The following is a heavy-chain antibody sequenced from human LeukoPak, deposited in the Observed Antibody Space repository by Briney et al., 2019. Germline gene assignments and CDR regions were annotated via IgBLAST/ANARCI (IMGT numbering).Heavy chain of an antibody. CDR1: GYTFTSYG. CDR3: ARAVRNIGYSSGLGRRYYYMDV. Sequence: GASVKVSCKASGYTFTSYGISWVRQAPGQGLEWMGWISAYNGNTNYAQKLQGRVTMTTDTSTSTAYMELRSLRSDDTAVYYCARAVRNIGYSSGLGRRYYYMDVWGKGTTVTVSS. CDR2: ISAYNGNT. V-gene: IGHV1-18*01. D-gene: IGHD6-19*01. J-gene: IGHJ6*03.